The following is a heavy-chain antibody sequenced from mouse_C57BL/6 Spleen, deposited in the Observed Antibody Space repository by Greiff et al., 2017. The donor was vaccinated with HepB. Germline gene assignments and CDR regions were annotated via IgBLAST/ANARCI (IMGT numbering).Heavy chain of an antibody. CDR2: INPSSGYT. CDR3: ARSYYGNFFYFDY. CDR1: GYTFTSYW. D-gene: IGHD2-10*01. V-gene: IGHV1-7*01. Sequence: VQLVESGAELAKPGASVKLSCKASGYTFTSYWMHWVKQRPGQGLEWIGYINPSSGYTKYNQKFKDKATLTADKSSSTAYMQLSSLTYEYSAVYYCARSYYGNFFYFDYWGQGTTLTVSS. J-gene: IGHJ2*01.